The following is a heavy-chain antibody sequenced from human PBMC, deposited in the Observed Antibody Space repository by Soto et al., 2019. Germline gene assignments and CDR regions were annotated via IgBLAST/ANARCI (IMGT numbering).Heavy chain of an antibody. V-gene: IGHV3-53*01. D-gene: IGHD3-3*01. J-gene: IGHJ6*02. CDR1: GFTVSSNY. CDR2: IYSGGST. Sequence: GGSLRLSCAASGFTVSSNYMSWIRQAPGKGLEWVSVIYSGGSTYYADSVKGRFTISRDNSKNTLYLQMNSLRAEDTAVYYCARSTILESIYYYGMDVWGQGTTVTVSS. CDR3: ARSTILESIYYYGMDV.